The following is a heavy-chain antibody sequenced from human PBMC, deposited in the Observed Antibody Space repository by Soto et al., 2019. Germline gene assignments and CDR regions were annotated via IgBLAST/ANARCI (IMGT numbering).Heavy chain of an antibody. Sequence: QVQLQESGPGLVKPSETLSLTCTVSGGAISNYYWSCIRQPPGKGLEWIGYTYYSGSTNYNPTLKRRVNISVVPSKTLFSLMLRSVTAADTALYSCARSWGGTFVIRGQGTMVTVS. D-gene: IGHD3-10*01. V-gene: IGHV4-59*08. CDR3: ARSWGGTFVI. CDR1: GGAISNYY. J-gene: IGHJ3*02. CDR2: TYYSGST.